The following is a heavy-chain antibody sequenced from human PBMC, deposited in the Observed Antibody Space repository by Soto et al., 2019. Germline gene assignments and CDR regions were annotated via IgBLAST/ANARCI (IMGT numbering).Heavy chain of an antibody. J-gene: IGHJ6*02. CDR1: GYSLGNFG. D-gene: IGHD3-16*01. CDR2: ISAYTGNT. CDR3: ARTQGATLSLDV. V-gene: IGHV1-18*01. Sequence: ASVKVSCKASGYSLGNFGITWVRQAPGQGLEWMGWISAYTGNTNYAQKLQDRVTMTTDTSTNTAYMEMRSLRADDTAVYYCARTQGATLSLDVWGQGTTVTVSS.